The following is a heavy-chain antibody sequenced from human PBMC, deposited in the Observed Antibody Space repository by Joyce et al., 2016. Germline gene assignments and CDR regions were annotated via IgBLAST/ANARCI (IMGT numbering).Heavy chain of an antibody. Sequence: QVLLVQSGAEVKKPGASVKVSCKASGYTFTNYFIHWVQQGPGQGREWMGWINPNSGGTMYAQNFQGRVTMTSDTSVSTVYMELSRLRSDDTAVYYCARVTDYYDSSGYYSLGYWGQGTLVTVSS. CDR3: ARVTDYYDSSGYYSLGY. V-gene: IGHV1-2*02. D-gene: IGHD3-22*01. CDR1: GYTFTNYF. CDR2: INPNSGGT. J-gene: IGHJ4*02.